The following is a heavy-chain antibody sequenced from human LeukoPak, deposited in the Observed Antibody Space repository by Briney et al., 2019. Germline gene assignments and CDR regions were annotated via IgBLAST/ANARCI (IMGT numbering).Heavy chain of an antibody. V-gene: IGHV3-30*18. CDR2: ISYDGSNK. D-gene: IGHD6-19*01. J-gene: IGHJ3*01. CDR3: AKETGYSSGWWPVYDAFDL. CDR1: GFTFSSYG. Sequence: AGGSLRLSCAASGFTFSSYGMHWVRQAPGKGLEWVAVISYDGSNKYYADSVKGRFTISRDNSKNTLYLQMNSLRAEDTAVYYCAKETGYSSGWWPVYDAFDLWGQGTMVTVSS.